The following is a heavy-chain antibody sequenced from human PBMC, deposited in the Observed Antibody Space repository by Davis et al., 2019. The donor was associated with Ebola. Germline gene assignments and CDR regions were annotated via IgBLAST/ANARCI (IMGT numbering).Heavy chain of an antibody. CDR3: ATLSTYSSDFDS. CDR2: VRSHGSDD. J-gene: IGHJ4*02. Sequence: GESLKISCAASGFSVGTDYMSWFRQAPGRGLEWVAFVRSHGSDDHYADSVKGRFTISRDNSKNTLYLQMNSLRPEDTAVYYCATLSTYSSDFDSWGQGTLVTVSS. CDR1: GFSVGTDY. D-gene: IGHD6-19*01. V-gene: IGHV3-30*02.